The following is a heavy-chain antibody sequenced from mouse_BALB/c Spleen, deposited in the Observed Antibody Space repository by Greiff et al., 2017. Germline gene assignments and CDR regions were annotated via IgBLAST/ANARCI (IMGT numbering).Heavy chain of an antibody. CDR1: GFTFSSYT. D-gene: IGHD2-1*01. Sequence: EVKLVESGGGLVKPGGSLKLSCAASGFTFSSYTMSWVRQTPEKRLEWVATISSGGSYTYYPDSVKGRFTISRDNAKNTLYLQMSSLKSEDTAMYYCTREDGNFLAYWGQGTLVIVSA. V-gene: IGHV5-6-4*01. CDR2: ISSGGSYT. CDR3: TREDGNFLAY. J-gene: IGHJ3*01.